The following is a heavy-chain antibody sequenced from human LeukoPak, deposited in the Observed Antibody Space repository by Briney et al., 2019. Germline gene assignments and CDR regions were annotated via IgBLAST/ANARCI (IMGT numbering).Heavy chain of an antibody. CDR3: AREGSVNYGSGSYHGPLVFDY. CDR1: GGTFSSYA. CDR2: IIPIFGTA. V-gene: IGHV1-69*13. J-gene: IGHJ4*02. D-gene: IGHD3-10*01. Sequence: SVKVSCKASGGTFSSYAISWVRQAPGQGLEWMGGIIPIFGTANYAQKFQGRVTITADESTSTAYMELSSLRSEDTAVYYCAREGSVNYGSGSYHGPLVFDYWGQGTLVTVSS.